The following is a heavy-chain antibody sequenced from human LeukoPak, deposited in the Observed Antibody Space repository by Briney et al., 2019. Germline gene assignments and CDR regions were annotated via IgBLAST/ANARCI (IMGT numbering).Heavy chain of an antibody. Sequence: GGSLRLSCAASGFTFSSYAMSWVRQAPGKGLEWVSAISGSGGSTYYADSVKGRFTISRDNSKNTLYLQMNSLRAEDTAVYYCAKVSGAMRGYDYVWGSYKYYFDYWGQGTLVTVSS. CDR3: AKVSGAMRGYDYVWGSYKYYFDY. V-gene: IGHV3-23*01. CDR2: ISGSGGST. CDR1: GFTFSSYA. D-gene: IGHD3-16*01. J-gene: IGHJ4*02.